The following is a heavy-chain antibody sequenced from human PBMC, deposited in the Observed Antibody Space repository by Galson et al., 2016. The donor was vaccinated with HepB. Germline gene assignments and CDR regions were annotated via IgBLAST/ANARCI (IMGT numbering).Heavy chain of an antibody. J-gene: IGHJ4*02. CDR3: AKPFTSGWLTSFDH. Sequence: SLRLSCAASGFAFSSYAINWVRLTPGKGLEWISSIGLSGTPTYYADSVKGRFSISRDNSKNTLYLVMSSLRVDDSGIYYCAKPFTSGWLTSFDHWGQGTLVTVSS. CDR1: GFAFSSYA. V-gene: IGHV3-23*01. D-gene: IGHD6-19*01. CDR2: IGLSGTPT.